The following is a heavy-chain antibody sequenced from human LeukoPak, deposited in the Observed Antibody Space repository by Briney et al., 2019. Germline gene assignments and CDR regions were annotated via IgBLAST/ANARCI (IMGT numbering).Heavy chain of an antibody. D-gene: IGHD2-2*01. Sequence: SHTLSLTCALSGDSVSSNSVAWNWIRQSPSRGLEWLGRTYYRSTSYNDYAVSVRGRITVNPDTSKNQFSLHLNSVTPEDTAVYYCARRLTQYDCFDPWGQGILVTVSS. CDR1: GDSVSSNSVA. J-gene: IGHJ5*02. CDR2: TYYRSTSYN. CDR3: ARRLTQYDCFDP. V-gene: IGHV6-1*01.